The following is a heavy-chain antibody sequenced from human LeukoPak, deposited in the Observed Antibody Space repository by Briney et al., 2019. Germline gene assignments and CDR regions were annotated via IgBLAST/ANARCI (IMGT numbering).Heavy chain of an antibody. CDR3: AKGGKIGEFLLFYYYYYMDV. J-gene: IGHJ6*03. V-gene: IGHV3-23*01. D-gene: IGHD3-10*01. CDR2: ISGSGGST. CDR1: GFTFSSYG. Sequence: GGSLRLSCAASGFTFSSYGMSWVRQAPGKGLEWVSAISGSGGSTYYADSVKGRFTISRDNSKNTLYLQMNSLRAEDTAVYYCAKGGKIGEFLLFYYYYYMDVWGKGTTVTISS.